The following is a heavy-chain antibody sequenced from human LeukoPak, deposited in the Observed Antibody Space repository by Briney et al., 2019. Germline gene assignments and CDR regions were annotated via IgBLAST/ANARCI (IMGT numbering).Heavy chain of an antibody. Sequence: SETLSLTCTVSGGSISAYFWGWIRQPAGKGLEWIGHIYSSGSTIYNPSLKSRVTMSVDTSKNQFSLKLTSVTAADTAVYYCARHTWIQLWSSFDYWGQGTLVTVSS. D-gene: IGHD5-18*01. CDR3: ARHTWIQLWSSFDY. V-gene: IGHV4-4*07. J-gene: IGHJ4*02. CDR2: IYSSGST. CDR1: GGSISAYF.